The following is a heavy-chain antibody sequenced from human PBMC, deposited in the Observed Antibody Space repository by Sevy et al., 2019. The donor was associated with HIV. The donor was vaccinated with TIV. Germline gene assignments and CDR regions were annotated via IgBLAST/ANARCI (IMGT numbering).Heavy chain of an antibody. Sequence: SETLSLTCTVSGGSISTYYWNWIRQPPGKGLEWIGYIYYDGTTKYNPSLKSRVTISVDTSKQQFSLKLSSVTAADTAVYYCARYCSSGTNCPYGTFHRWGQGSLVTVSS. J-gene: IGHJ1*01. V-gene: IGHV4-59*08. CDR1: GGSISTYY. CDR3: ARYCSSGTNCPYGTFHR. CDR2: IYYDGTT. D-gene: IGHD2-2*01.